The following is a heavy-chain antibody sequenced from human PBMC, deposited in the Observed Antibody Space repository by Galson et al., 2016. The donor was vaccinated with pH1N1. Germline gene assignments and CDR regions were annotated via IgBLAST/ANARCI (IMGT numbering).Heavy chain of an antibody. V-gene: IGHV1-8*01. D-gene: IGHD2-21*02. Sequence: SLRVSCTASGYTFTNFDIHWVRQATGQGLEWVAWMSSNSGNTGYAQTFQGRVTITRNTSIRTAYMELSSLRAEDTAVYYCAIRDCVGDCAPGYFYLWGRGTLVTVSS. CDR2: MSSNSGNT. CDR3: AIRDCVGDCAPGYFYL. J-gene: IGHJ2*01. CDR1: GYTFTNFD.